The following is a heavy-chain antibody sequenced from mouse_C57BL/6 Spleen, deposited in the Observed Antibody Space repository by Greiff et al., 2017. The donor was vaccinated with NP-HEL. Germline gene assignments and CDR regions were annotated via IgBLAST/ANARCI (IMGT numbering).Heavy chain of an antibody. J-gene: IGHJ1*03. D-gene: IGHD4-1*01. CDR1: GYTFTSYW. CDR2: IDPSDSYT. CDR3: AKPGSNWDKKYFDV. V-gene: IGHV1-59*01. Sequence: QVQLQQPGAELVRPGTSVKLSCKASGYTFTSYWMHWVKQRPGQGLEWIGVIDPSDSYTNYNQKFKGKATLTVDTSSSTAYMQLSSLTSEDSAVYYCAKPGSNWDKKYFDVWGTGTTVTVSS.